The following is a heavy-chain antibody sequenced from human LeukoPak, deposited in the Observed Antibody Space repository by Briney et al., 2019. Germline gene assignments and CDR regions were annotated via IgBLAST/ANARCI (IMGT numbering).Heavy chain of an antibody. J-gene: IGHJ4*02. CDR1: GLTVSNHW. D-gene: IGHD2-15*01. V-gene: IGHV3-7*01. CDR3: ARARASGRSGFDY. Sequence: GGSLRLSCVASGLTVSNHWMSWVRQAPGKGLEWVANIREERGQEYYVDSVKGRFTISENSAKNSLYLQMNSLRDEDTAVYYCARARASGRSGFDYWGQGTLVTVSS. CDR2: IREERGQE.